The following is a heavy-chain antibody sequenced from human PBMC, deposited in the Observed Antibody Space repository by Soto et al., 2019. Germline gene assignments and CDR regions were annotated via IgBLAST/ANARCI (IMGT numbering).Heavy chain of an antibody. J-gene: IGHJ5*02. CDR3: VRDGTKTLRDWFDA. Sequence: SETLSLTCTVSGASISGFYWSWIRKSTGKGLEWIGRIYATGTTDYTPSLKSRVMMSVDTSKKQFSRKLRPVTAADTAVYYCVRDGTKTLRDWFDAWGQGMSVTVSS. CDR1: GASISGFY. D-gene: IGHD1-1*01. V-gene: IGHV4-4*07. CDR2: IYATGTT.